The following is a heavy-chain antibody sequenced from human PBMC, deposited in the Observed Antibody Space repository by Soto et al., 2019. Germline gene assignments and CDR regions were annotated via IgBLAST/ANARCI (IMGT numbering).Heavy chain of an antibody. CDR3: AKGEGYYDILTGRYYYYGMDV. Sequence: QVQLVESGGGVVQPGRSLRLSCAASGFTFSSYGMHWVRQAPGKGLEWVAVISYDGSNKYYADSVKGRFTISRDNSKNTLYLQMNSLRAEDTAVYYCAKGEGYYDILTGRYYYYGMDVWGQGTTVTVSS. CDR2: ISYDGSNK. J-gene: IGHJ6*02. D-gene: IGHD3-9*01. V-gene: IGHV3-30*18. CDR1: GFTFSSYG.